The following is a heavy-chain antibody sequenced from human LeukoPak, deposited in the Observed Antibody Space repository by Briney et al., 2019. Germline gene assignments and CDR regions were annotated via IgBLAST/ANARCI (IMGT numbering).Heavy chain of an antibody. J-gene: IGHJ4*02. CDR2: INHSGST. CDR1: GGSFSGYY. CDR3: GRVRSSGWYSGIDY. V-gene: IGHV4-34*01. D-gene: IGHD6-19*01. Sequence: SETLSLTCAVYGGSFSGYYWSWIRQPPGKGLEWIGEINHSGSTNYNPSLKSRVTISVDTSKNQFSLKLSSVTAADTAVYYCGRVRSSGWYSGIDYWGQGTLVTVSS.